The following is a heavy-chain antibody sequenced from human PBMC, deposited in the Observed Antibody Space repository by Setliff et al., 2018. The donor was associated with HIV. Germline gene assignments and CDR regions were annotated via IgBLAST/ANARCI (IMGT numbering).Heavy chain of an antibody. CDR3: ARATATYWYSIPRDYIYHMDV. D-gene: IGHD2-8*02. CDR2: IDHRGRP. J-gene: IGHJ6*03. CDR1: GGSFSDYY. Sequence: SETLSLTCGIYGGSFSDYYWSWIRQPPGKGLEWIGEIDHRGRPKYNPSLRSRVTMSRDTSKNQFSLKLSSVTAADTAVYYCARATATYWYSIPRDYIYHMDVWGEGTTVTVSS. V-gene: IGHV4-34*01.